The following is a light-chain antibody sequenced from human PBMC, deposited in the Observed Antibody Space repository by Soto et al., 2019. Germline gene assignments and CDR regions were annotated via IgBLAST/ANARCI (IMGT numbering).Light chain of an antibody. Sequence: EIVMTQSPATLSVSPGERATLSCGASQSVSSSLAWYQQKPGQPPRLLIYGASTRATGIPARFSGSGSGTEFTLTITSLQSEDFAIYYCQQYDGWPPWTFGQGTKVEIK. V-gene: IGKV3-15*01. CDR2: GAS. J-gene: IGKJ1*01. CDR3: QQYDGWPPWT. CDR1: QSVSSS.